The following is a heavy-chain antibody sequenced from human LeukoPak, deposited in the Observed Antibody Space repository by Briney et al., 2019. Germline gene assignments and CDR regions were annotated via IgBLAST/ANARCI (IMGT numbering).Heavy chain of an antibody. CDR1: GGSISSYY. D-gene: IGHD5-18*01. CDR3: ARIGGIQLWPAVDY. V-gene: IGHV4-59*01. J-gene: IGHJ4*02. Sequence: SETLSLTCTVSGGSISSYYRSWIRQPPGKGLEWIGYIYYSGSTNYNPSLKSRVTISVDTSKNQFSLKLSSVTAADTAVYYCARIGGIQLWPAVDYWGQGTPVTVSS. CDR2: IYYSGST.